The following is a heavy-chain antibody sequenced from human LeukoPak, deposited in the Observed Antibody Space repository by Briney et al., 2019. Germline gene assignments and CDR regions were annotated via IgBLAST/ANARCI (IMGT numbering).Heavy chain of an antibody. CDR1: GGSISSSSYY. J-gene: IGHJ4*02. CDR2: IYYSGST. CDR3: ASNYYDSSGLDY. D-gene: IGHD3-22*01. Sequence: SETLSLTCTVSGGSISSSSYYWGWIRQPPGKGLEWIGSIYYSGSTYYNPSLKSRVTISVDTSKNQFSLKLSSVTAADTAVYYCASNYYDSSGLDYWGRGTLVTVSS. V-gene: IGHV4-39*07.